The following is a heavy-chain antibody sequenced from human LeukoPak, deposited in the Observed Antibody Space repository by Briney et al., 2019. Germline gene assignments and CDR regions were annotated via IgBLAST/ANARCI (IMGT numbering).Heavy chain of an antibody. CDR2: IYTSGST. CDR3: ARTAYCSSTSCRIYYFDY. D-gene: IGHD2-2*01. Sequence: SETLSLTCTVSGGSISSYYWSWIRQPPGKGLEWIGYIYTSGSTNYNPSLKSRVTISVDTSKNQFSLKLSSATAADTAVYYCARTAYCSSTSCRIYYFDYWGQGTLVTVSS. J-gene: IGHJ4*02. V-gene: IGHV4-4*09. CDR1: GGSISSYY.